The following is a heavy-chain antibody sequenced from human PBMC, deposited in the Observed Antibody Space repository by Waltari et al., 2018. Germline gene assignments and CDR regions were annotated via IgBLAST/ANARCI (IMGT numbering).Heavy chain of an antibody. CDR1: GFNFNIYG. CDR3: AREDIVSETQWRGNQYRGNSGYDL. CDR2: TRFDGINK. V-gene: IGHV3-30*02. J-gene: IGHJ4*01. Sequence: QVFLVESGGGVVQPGDSLRLSCVSSGFNFNIYGMHWVRQAPGKGLEWVAFTRFDGINKHNADSVKGRFTISRDNTKNTLYLQMNSLRGEDSAMYYCAREDIVSETQWRGNQYRGNSGYDLWGQGTLVSVSS. D-gene: IGHD5-12*01.